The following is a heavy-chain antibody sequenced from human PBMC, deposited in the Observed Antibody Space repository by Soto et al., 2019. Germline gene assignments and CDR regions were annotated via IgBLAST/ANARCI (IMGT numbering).Heavy chain of an antibody. D-gene: IGHD3-22*01. CDR2: IIPIFGTA. Sequence: SVKVSCKASGDTFSSYAISWVRQAPGQGLEWMGGIIPIFGTANYAQKFQGRVTITADESTSTAYMELSSLRSEDTAVYYCARDGSGYRSRASPMDVWGRGTTVTVSS. CDR1: GDTFSSYA. V-gene: IGHV1-69*13. CDR3: ARDGSGYRSRASPMDV. J-gene: IGHJ6*02.